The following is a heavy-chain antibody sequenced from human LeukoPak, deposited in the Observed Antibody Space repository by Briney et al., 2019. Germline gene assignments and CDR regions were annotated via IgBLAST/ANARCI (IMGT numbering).Heavy chain of an antibody. V-gene: IGHV3-23*01. D-gene: IGHD2-2*01. Sequence: GGSLRLSCAASGFTFSSYAMSWVRQAPGKGLEWVSAISGSGGSTYYADSVKGRFTISRDNSKNTLYLQMNSLRAKDTAVYYCAKDRWSSTSMRWFDPWGQGTLVTVSS. J-gene: IGHJ5*02. CDR3: AKDRWSSTSMRWFDP. CDR2: ISGSGGST. CDR1: GFTFSSYA.